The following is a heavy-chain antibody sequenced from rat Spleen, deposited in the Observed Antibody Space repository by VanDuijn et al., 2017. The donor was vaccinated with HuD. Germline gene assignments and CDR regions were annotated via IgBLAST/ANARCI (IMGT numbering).Heavy chain of an antibody. CDR3: ARHGGRRAPNGYFDH. V-gene: IGHV5-31*01. Sequence: EVQLVESGGGLVQPGRSLKLSCVVSGFTFNTFWMTWIRQAPGKGLDWIASITNTGGNTYYPGSVKGRFTISRDNVKSTLYLQVDSLGSEDTATYYCARHGGRRAPNGYFDHWGQGVMVTVSS. CDR2: ITNTGGNT. J-gene: IGHJ2*01. D-gene: IGHD3-4*01. CDR1: GFTFNTFW.